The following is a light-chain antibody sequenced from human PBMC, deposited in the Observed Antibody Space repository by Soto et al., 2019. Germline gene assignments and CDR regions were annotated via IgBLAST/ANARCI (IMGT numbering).Light chain of an antibody. Sequence: EIVMTQSPATLSGSPGERATLSCRASQSISSELAWYQQKPGQPPRLLIYSASTRATGVPARFTGSGSGSEFTLTISGLQSEDFAVYYCQQGHNWPLTFGQGTRLEI. CDR2: SAS. J-gene: IGKJ2*01. CDR3: QQGHNWPLT. V-gene: IGKV3-15*01. CDR1: QSISSE.